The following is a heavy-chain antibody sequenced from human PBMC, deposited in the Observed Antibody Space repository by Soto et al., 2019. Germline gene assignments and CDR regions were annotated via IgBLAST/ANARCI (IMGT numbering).Heavy chain of an antibody. D-gene: IGHD3-22*01. J-gene: IGHJ4*02. V-gene: IGHV4-31*03. CDR2: IYYSGST. Sequence: SSETLSLTCTVSGGSISSGGYYWSWIRQHPGKGLEWIGYIYYSGSTYYNPSLKSRVTISVDTSKNQFSLKLSSVTAADTAVYYCARLTYYYDSSGYYPTVFDYWGQGTLVTVSS. CDR3: ARLTYYYDSSGYYPTVFDY. CDR1: GGSISSGGYY.